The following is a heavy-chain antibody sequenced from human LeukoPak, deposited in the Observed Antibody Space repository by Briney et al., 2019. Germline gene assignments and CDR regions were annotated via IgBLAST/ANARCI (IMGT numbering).Heavy chain of an antibody. V-gene: IGHV4-31*03. CDR1: GGSISSGGYY. D-gene: IGHD3-22*01. CDR3: ARGRYYDSSGYYYVYFDY. CDR2: IYYSGST. Sequence: SQTLSLTCTVSGGSISSGGYYWRWIRQHPGKGLEWIGYIYYSGSTYYNPSLKSRVTISVDTSKNQFSLKLSSVTAADTAVYYCARGRYYDSSGYYYVYFDYWGQGTLVTVSS. J-gene: IGHJ4*02.